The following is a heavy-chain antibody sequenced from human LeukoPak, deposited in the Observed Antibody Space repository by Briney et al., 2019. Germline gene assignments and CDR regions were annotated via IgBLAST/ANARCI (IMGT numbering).Heavy chain of an antibody. CDR3: VKDGLAPGLFDY. CDR2: ISSNGGST. Sequence: GGSLRLSCSASGFTFSSQAMYWVRQAPGKGLEYVLGISSNGGSTYYADSLKGRFTISRDNSKNMLYFQMSSLRAEDTAVYYCVKDGLAPGLFDYWGQGPLVTAS. J-gene: IGHJ4*02. CDR1: GFTFSSQA. V-gene: IGHV3-64*05. D-gene: IGHD6-13*01.